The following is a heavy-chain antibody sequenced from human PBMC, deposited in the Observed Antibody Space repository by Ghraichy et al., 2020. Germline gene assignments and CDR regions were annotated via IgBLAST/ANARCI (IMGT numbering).Heavy chain of an antibody. CDR2: ISAYNGNT. CDR3: AREVYGDYVVDY. V-gene: IGHV1-18*01. D-gene: IGHD4-17*01. CDR1: GYTFTSYG. Sequence: ASVKVSCKASGYTFTSYGISWVRQAPGQGLEWMGWISAYNGNTNYAQKLQGRVTMTTDTSTGTAYMELRSLRSDDTAVYYCAREVYGDYVVDYWGQGTLVTVSS. J-gene: IGHJ4*02.